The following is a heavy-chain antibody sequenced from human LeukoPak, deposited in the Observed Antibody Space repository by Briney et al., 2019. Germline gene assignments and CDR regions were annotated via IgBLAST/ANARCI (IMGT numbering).Heavy chain of an antibody. CDR2: ISYDGSNK. D-gene: IGHD3-22*01. Sequence: GRSLRLSCAASGFTFSTYAMHWVRQAPGKGLGWVAVISYDGSNKYYADSVKGRFTISRDNSKNTLYLQMNSLTAEDTAVYYCARDLIVVVIKGEGADYWGQGTLVTVSS. V-gene: IGHV3-30*04. J-gene: IGHJ4*02. CDR1: GFTFSTYA. CDR3: ARDLIVVVIKGEGADY.